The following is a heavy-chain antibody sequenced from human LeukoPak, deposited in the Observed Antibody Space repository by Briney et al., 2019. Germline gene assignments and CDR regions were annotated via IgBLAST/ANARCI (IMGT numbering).Heavy chain of an antibody. CDR1: GFTFSSYG. D-gene: IGHD3-22*01. CDR2: ISYDGSNK. V-gene: IGHV3-30*18. J-gene: IGHJ5*02. CDR3: AKDQIGKLDP. Sequence: GRSLRLSCAASGFTFSSYGMHWVRQAPGKGLKWVAVISYDGSNKYYADSVKGRFTISRDNSKNTLYLQMNSLRAEDTAVYYCAKDQIGKLDPWGQGTLVTVSS.